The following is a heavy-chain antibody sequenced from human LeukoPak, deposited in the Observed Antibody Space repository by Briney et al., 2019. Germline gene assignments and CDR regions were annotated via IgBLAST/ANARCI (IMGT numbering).Heavy chain of an antibody. Sequence: GESLKISCKGSRDSFTNYWIGWVRQMPGKGLEWMGIIYPGDSGTRYSPSFQGQVTISADKSISTAYLQWSSLKASDTAMYYCAGPVVPAAVGDAFDIWGQGTMVTVSS. CDR1: RDSFTNYW. D-gene: IGHD2-2*01. V-gene: IGHV5-51*01. J-gene: IGHJ3*02. CDR2: IYPGDSGT. CDR3: AGPVVPAAVGDAFDI.